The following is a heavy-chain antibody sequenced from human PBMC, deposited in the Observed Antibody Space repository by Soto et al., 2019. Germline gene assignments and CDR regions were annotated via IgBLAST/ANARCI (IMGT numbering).Heavy chain of an antibody. V-gene: IGHV1-3*01. Sequence: QVQLVQSGAEVKKPGASVKVSCKASGYTFTGYAMHWVRQAPGQRLEWMGWINAGNGNTKYSQKFQGRVTITRDTSASTAYMELSSLRSEDTAVYYCARDYVSDGGYLYTFDIWGQGTMVTVSS. CDR2: INAGNGNT. CDR1: GYTFTGYA. CDR3: ARDYVSDGGYLYTFDI. D-gene: IGHD5-12*01. J-gene: IGHJ3*02.